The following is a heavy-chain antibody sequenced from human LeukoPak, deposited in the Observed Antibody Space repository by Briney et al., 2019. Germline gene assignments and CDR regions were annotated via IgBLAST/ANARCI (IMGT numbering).Heavy chain of an antibody. J-gene: IGHJ4*02. D-gene: IGHD3-10*01. Sequence: SETLSLTCTVSGGSISSYYWSWIRQPAGKGLEWIGCIYTSGSTNYNPSLKSRVTISVDTSKNQFSLKLSSVTAADTAVYYCARSELLWFGGVNSGFDYWGQGTLVTVSS. CDR3: ARSELLWFGGVNSGFDY. V-gene: IGHV4-4*07. CDR2: IYTSGST. CDR1: GGSISSYY.